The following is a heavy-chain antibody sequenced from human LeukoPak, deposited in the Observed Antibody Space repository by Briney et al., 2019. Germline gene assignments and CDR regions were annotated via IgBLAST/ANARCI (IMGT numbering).Heavy chain of an antibody. CDR3: ARLWLAKRAFDI. D-gene: IGHD5-12*01. V-gene: IGHV1-18*01. CDR1: GYTFTSYG. J-gene: IGHJ3*02. CDR2: ISAYNGGT. Sequence: ASVKVSCKASGYTFTSYGISWARQAPGQGLEWMGWISAYNGGTNYAQKLQGRVTMTTDTSTSTAYMELRSLRSDDTAVYYCARLWLAKRAFDIWGQGTMVTVSS.